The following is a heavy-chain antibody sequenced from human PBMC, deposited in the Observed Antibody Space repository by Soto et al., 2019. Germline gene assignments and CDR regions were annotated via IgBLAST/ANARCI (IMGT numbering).Heavy chain of an antibody. V-gene: IGHV3-23*01. CDR2: ISGSGGTT. CDR1: RFTFSSYA. D-gene: IGHD1-26*01. CDR3: AKGGSGSYYVYFDY. Sequence: GGSLRLSCAASRFTFSSYAMGWVRQAPGKGLEWVSVISGSGGTTYYADSVKGRFTISRDNSRNTLYLQMNSLRAEDTAVYYCAKGGSGSYYVYFDYWGQGTLVTVSS. J-gene: IGHJ4*02.